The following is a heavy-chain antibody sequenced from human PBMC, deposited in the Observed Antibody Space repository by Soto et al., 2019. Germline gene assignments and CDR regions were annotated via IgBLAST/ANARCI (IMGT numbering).Heavy chain of an antibody. J-gene: IGHJ4*02. Sequence: QVQLVESGGGVVQPGRSLTLSCAASGFSVTFLTMHWVRQAPGKGLEWVAVFSHEGNSKHYADSVKGRFTISRDISKNTLELQMNSTRVEDTAVYYRARDCRPNDYNRDRWDCWGQGTLGTVAA. CDR3: ARDCRPNDYNRDRWDC. V-gene: IGHV3-30-3*01. D-gene: IGHD3-10*01. CDR1: GFSVTFLT. CDR2: FSHEGNSK.